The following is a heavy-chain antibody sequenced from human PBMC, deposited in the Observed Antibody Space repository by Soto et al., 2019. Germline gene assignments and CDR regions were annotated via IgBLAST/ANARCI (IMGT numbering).Heavy chain of an antibody. J-gene: IGHJ4*02. D-gene: IGHD3-16*02. Sequence: QVQLVQSGAEVKKPGASVKVSCKASGYTFTSYGISWVRQAPGQGLEWMGWISAYNGNTNYAQKLQGRVTMTTDTSTSTSYMELRSLRSDDTAVYYCARDVMITFGGVIDPWEYWGQGTLVTVSS. V-gene: IGHV1-18*01. CDR2: ISAYNGNT. CDR1: GYTFTSYG. CDR3: ARDVMITFGGVIDPWEY.